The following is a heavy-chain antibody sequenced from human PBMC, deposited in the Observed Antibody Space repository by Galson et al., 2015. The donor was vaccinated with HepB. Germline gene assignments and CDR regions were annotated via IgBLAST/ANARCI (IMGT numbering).Heavy chain of an antibody. J-gene: IGHJ4*02. CDR3: TVTMWSRIAAGDTGYY. CDR2: IYYSGST. CDR1: GASISSSPYY. V-gene: IGHV4-39*01. Sequence: QVQLQESGPGLVKPSETLSLTCTVSGASISSSPYYWGWIRQPPGKGLEWIGNIYYSGSTYYNPSLKSRVTISVDTSKNQFSLKLSSVTAADTAVYYCTVTMWSRIAAGDTGYYWGQGTLVTVSS. D-gene: IGHD6-13*01.